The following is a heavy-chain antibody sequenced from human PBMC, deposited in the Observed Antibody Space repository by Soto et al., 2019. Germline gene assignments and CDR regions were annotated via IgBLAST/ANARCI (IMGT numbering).Heavy chain of an antibody. V-gene: IGHV4-59*01. Sequence: SETLSLTCTASGGSISSYYWSWIRQAPGKGLEWIGYITYGGGTIYNPSLKSRVTISGDTSKNPFSLKLSSVTAADTAVYYCAREWGYSGSSGWFDSWGQGTLVTVS. J-gene: IGHJ5*01. CDR3: AREWGYSGSSGWFDS. CDR1: GGSISSYY. CDR2: ITYGGGT. D-gene: IGHD6-6*01.